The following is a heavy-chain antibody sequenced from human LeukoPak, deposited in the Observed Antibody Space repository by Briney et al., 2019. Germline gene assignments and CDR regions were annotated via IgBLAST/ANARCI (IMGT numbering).Heavy chain of an antibody. V-gene: IGHV4-61*08. CDR1: GGSISSGGYY. CDR2: IYYSGST. CDR3: ARAYYDFWSGYFGANWFDP. Sequence: SQTLSLTCTVSGGSISSGGYYWSWIRQPPGKGVEWIGYIYYSGSTNYNPSLKSRVTISVDTSKNQFSLKLSSVTAADTAVYYCARAYYDFWSGYFGANWFDPWGQGTLVTVSS. D-gene: IGHD3-3*01. J-gene: IGHJ5*02.